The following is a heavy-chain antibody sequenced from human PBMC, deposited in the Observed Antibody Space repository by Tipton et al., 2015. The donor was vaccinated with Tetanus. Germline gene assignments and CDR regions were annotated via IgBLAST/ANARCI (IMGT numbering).Heavy chain of an antibody. D-gene: IGHD6-19*01. CDR3: AKDITSIAVAGPIFDY. CDR2: ISGSGGST. Sequence: SLRLSCSASGFTFSSYAMSWVRQAPGKGLEWVSAISGSGGSTYYADSVKGRFTISRDNSKNTLYLQMNSLRAEDTAVYYCAKDITSIAVAGPIFDYWGQGTLVTVSS. CDR1: GFTFSSYA. J-gene: IGHJ4*02. V-gene: IGHV3-23*01.